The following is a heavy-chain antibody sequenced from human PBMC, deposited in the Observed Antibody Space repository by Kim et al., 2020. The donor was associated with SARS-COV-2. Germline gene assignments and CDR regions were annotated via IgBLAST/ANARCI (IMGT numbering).Heavy chain of an antibody. CDR3: AVLWFGELLDYYYGMDV. CDR2: IYYSGST. J-gene: IGHJ6*02. Sequence: SETLSLTCTVSGGSISSSSYYWGWIRQPPGKGLEWIGSIYYSGSTYYNPSLKSRVTISVDTSKNQFSLKLSSVTAADTAVYYCAVLWFGELLDYYYGMDVWGQGTTVTVSS. CDR1: GGSISSSSYY. D-gene: IGHD3-10*01. V-gene: IGHV4-39*01.